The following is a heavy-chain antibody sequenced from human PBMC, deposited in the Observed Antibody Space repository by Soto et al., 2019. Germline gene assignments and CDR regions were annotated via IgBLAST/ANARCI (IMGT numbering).Heavy chain of an antibody. CDR3: AREYGMDV. V-gene: IGHV1-18*01. Sequence: QVQLVQSGAEVKKPGASVNVSCKASGYSFHTYEISWVRQAPGQGLEWVGWISGYNGNTNYAQKFQGRVTLTRDTSTKTAFMELRSLTGDDTAVYYCAREYGMDVWGQGTTVTVSS. CDR1: GYSFHTYE. J-gene: IGHJ6*02. CDR2: ISGYNGNT.